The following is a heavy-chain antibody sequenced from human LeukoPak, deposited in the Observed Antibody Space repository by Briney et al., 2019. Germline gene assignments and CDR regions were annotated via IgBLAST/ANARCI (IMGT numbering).Heavy chain of an antibody. CDR1: GYTFTGYY. CDR2: INLNSGGT. CDR3: ARSPHILTGENFDY. J-gene: IGHJ4*02. Sequence: RASVKVSCKASGYTFTGYYIHWVRQAPGQGLEWMGWINLNSGGTNYAQKFQDRVTMTRDTSITTAYMELSRLRFDDTALYYCARSPHILTGENFDYWGQGTLVTVS. V-gene: IGHV1-2*02. D-gene: IGHD3-9*01.